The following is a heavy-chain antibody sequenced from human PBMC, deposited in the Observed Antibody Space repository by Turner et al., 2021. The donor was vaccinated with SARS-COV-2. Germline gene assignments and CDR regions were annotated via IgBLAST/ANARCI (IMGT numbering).Heavy chain of an antibody. V-gene: IGHV3-23*01. J-gene: IGHJ4*02. D-gene: IGHD1-26*01. CDR2: ISESGDVS. CDR1: GFTFRNYA. Sequence: VQLLESGGDLVQPGGSLRLSLGASGFTFRNYARSWVRQARGKGLEYGSTISESGDVSCYADSVKGGFTISRDNAKKTMSLQKNSLRAEETALYYCAKGEWDLPTYFDYWGQGTLVTVSS. CDR3: AKGEWDLPTYFDY.